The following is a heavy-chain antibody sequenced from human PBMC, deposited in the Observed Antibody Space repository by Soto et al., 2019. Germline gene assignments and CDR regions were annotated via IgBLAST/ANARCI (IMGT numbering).Heavy chain of an antibody. V-gene: IGHV3-33*01. CDR1: GFTLSSYG. J-gene: IGHJ4*02. CDR3: ARSYYDFSQFDY. D-gene: IGHD3-3*01. Sequence: ESGGGVVQPGRSLRLSCAASGFTLSSYGMHWVRQAPGKGLEWVAVIWYDGSNKYYADSVKGRFTISRDNSKNTLYLQMNSLRAEDTAVYYCARSYYDFSQFDYWGQGTLVTVSS. CDR2: IWYDGSNK.